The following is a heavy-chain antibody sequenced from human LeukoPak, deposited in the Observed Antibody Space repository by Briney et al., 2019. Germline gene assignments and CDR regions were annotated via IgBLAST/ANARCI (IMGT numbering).Heavy chain of an antibody. Sequence: PGGSLRLSCAASGFTFDDYTMHWVRQAPGKGLEWVSLISWDGGSTYYADSVKGRFTISRDNSKNSLYLQMNSLRTEDTALYYCAKSHYYYDTYYFDYWGQGTLVTVSS. D-gene: IGHD3-22*01. J-gene: IGHJ4*02. CDR2: ISWDGGST. CDR3: AKSHYYYDTYYFDY. CDR1: GFTFDDYT. V-gene: IGHV3-43*01.